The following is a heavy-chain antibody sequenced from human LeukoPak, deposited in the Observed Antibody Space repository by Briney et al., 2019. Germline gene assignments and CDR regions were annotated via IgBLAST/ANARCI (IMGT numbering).Heavy chain of an antibody. J-gene: IGHJ4*02. CDR2: IYYSGST. Sequence: SETLSLTCTVSGGSISSYYWSWLRQPPGKGLEWIGYIYYSGSTNYNPSLKSRVTISVDTSKNQFSLKLSSVTAADTAVYYCARALYSYGFEDYWGQGTLVTVSS. CDR3: ARALYSYGFEDY. CDR1: GGSISSYY. V-gene: IGHV4-59*01. D-gene: IGHD5-18*01.